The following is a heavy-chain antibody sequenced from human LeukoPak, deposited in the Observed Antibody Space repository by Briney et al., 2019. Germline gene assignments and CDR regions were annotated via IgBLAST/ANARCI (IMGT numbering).Heavy chain of an antibody. CDR1: GYTFTGYY. CDR3: ARELEYCSGGSCHRNYYYYMDV. CDR2: INPSGGST. V-gene: IGHV1-46*01. J-gene: IGHJ6*03. Sequence: ASVKVSCKASGYTFTGYYMHWVRQAPGQGLEWMGIINPSGGSTSYAQKFQGRVTITADESTSTAYMELSSLRSEDTAVYYCARELEYCSGGSCHRNYYYYMDVWGKGTTVTISS. D-gene: IGHD2-15*01.